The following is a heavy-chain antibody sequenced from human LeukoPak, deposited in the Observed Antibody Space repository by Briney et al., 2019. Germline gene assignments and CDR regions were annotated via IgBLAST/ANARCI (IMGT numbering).Heavy chain of an antibody. V-gene: IGHV3-74*01. Sequence: GGSLRLSCAASGFTFSSYWMHWVRHAPGKGLVWVSRINSDGSSTSYADSVKGRFTISRDNAKNTLHLQMNSLRAEDTAVYYCARDLTVRGVMGNWFDPWGQGTLVTVSS. J-gene: IGHJ5*02. CDR1: GFTFSSYW. D-gene: IGHD3-10*01. CDR3: ARDLTVRGVMGNWFDP. CDR2: INSDGSST.